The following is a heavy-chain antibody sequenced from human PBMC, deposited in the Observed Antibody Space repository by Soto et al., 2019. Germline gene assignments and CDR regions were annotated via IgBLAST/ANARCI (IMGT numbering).Heavy chain of an antibody. V-gene: IGHV1-46*01. CDR3: ARVVVPTTATTSNWFDP. D-gene: IGHD4-17*01. CDR2: ISPSGGST. Sequence: GASVKVSCKASGYTFTTYYLHWVRQAPGQGLEWMGIISPSGGSTNYAQRFQGRVTMTSDTSTSTVYMELSSLRADDTAVYYCARVVVPTTATTSNWFDPWGQGTLVTVSS. CDR1: GYTFTTYY. J-gene: IGHJ5*02.